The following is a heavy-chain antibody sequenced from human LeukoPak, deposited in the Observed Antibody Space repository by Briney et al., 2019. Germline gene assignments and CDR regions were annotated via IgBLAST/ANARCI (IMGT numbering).Heavy chain of an antibody. CDR2: LSGSGDST. CDR3: VKDLSPGTYDY. CDR1: GFTFSSYG. D-gene: IGHD1-1*01. J-gene: IGHJ4*02. V-gene: IGHV3-23*01. Sequence: GGTLRLSCAASGFTFSSYGMSWVRQAPGRGLEWVSALSGSGDSTYYADSVKGRITVSRDNSKNTLYLQMNSLRAEDTAVYYCVKDLSPGTYDYWGQGTLVTVSS.